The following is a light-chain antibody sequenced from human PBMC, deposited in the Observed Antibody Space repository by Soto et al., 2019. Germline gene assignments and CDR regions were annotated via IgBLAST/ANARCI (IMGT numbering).Light chain of an antibody. CDR1: SSNIGAGYD. J-gene: IGLJ2*01. CDR3: QSYHSSLSGNMV. Sequence: QLVLTQPPSVSGAPGQRVTISCTGSSSNIGAGYDVHWYQQLPGTAPKLLIYGNSNRPSGVPDRFSGSKSGTSASLAITGLQAEDEADYYCQSYHSSLSGNMVFGGGTKLTVL. V-gene: IGLV1-40*01. CDR2: GNS.